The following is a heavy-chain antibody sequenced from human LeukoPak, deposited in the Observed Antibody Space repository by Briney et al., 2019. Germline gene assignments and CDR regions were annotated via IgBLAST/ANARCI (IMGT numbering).Heavy chain of an antibody. CDR2: IYPGGSDT. V-gene: IGHV5-51*01. Sequence: GESLKISCKGSGYSFTTYWIAWVRQMPGKGLEWMGIIYPGGSDTRYSPSFQGHVTISADKSISTAYLQWSSLKASDTAMYYCARHEQWPPWFDPWGQGTLVTVSS. CDR1: GYSFTTYW. CDR3: ARHEQWPPWFDP. D-gene: IGHD6-19*01. J-gene: IGHJ5*02.